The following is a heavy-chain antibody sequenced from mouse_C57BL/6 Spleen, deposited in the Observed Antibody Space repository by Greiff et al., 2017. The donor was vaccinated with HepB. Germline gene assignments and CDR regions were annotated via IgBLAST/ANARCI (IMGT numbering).Heavy chain of an antibody. D-gene: IGHD2-1*01. V-gene: IGHV1-81*01. CDR3: ADGIFDY. J-gene: IGHJ2*01. CDR2: IYPRSGNT. Sequence: VKLQESGAELARPGASVKLSCKASGYTFTSYGISWVKQRTGQGLEWIGEIYPRSGNTYYNEKFKGKATLTAEKSSSTAYMELRSLTSEDSAVYFCADGIFDYWGQGTTLTVSS. CDR1: GYTFTSYG.